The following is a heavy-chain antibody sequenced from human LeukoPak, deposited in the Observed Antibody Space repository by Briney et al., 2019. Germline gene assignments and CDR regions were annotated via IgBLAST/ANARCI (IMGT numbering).Heavy chain of an antibody. CDR3: AKGGAGRAPFDY. D-gene: IGHD1-14*01. CDR2: ISGSGGST. Sequence: PGGSLRLSCAASGLTFNNYAMTWVRQAPGKGLEWVSFISGSGGSTFYADSVKGRFIISRDNSKNTLFLQMNSLRAEDAAVHYCAKGGAGRAPFDYWGQGTLVTVSS. J-gene: IGHJ4*02. V-gene: IGHV3-23*01. CDR1: GLTFNNYA.